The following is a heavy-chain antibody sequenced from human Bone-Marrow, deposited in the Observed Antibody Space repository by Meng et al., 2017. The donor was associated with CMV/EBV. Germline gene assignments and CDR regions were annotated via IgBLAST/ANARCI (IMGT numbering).Heavy chain of an antibody. CDR1: GYMFISYY. V-gene: IGHV1-46*01. D-gene: IGHD2-2*01. J-gene: IGHJ4*02. CDR3: ARDWGSAAKLGD. Sequence: ASVKVSCKASGYMFISYYIHWVRQAPGQGLEWMGIINPVGGVTTYAQKFQDRISMTTKTSTSTVDMELRSLRSEDTAVYYCARDWGSAAKLGDWGQGTLVTFSS. CDR2: INPVGGVT.